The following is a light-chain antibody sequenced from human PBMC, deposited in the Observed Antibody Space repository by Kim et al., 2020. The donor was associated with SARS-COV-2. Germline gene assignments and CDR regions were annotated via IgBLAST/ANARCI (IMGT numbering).Light chain of an antibody. V-gene: IGLV2-11*01. CDR3: CSYAGSVV. CDR1: SSDVGSYNY. Sequence: SPGQSVTISCTGTSSDVGSYNYVSWYQQHPVKAPKLIIYDVTKRPSGVPDRFSGSKSGNTASLTISGLQAEDEADYYCCSYAGSVVFGGGTQLTVL. J-gene: IGLJ2*01. CDR2: DVT.